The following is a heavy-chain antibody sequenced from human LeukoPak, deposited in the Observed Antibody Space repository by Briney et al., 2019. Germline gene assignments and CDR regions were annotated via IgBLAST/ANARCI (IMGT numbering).Heavy chain of an antibody. V-gene: IGHV1-8*02. D-gene: IGHD1-26*01. Sequence: GASVKVSCKASGGTFSSYAISWVRQAPGQGLEWMGWMNPNSGNTGYAQKFQGRVTMTRNTSISTAYMELSSLRSEDTAVYYCARAVVGALDYWGQGTLVTVSS. CDR3: ARAVVGALDY. J-gene: IGHJ4*02. CDR2: MNPNSGNT. CDR1: GGTFSSYA.